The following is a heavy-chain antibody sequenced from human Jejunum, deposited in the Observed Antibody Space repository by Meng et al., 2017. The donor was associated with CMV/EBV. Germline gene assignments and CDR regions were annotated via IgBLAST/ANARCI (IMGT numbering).Heavy chain of an antibody. CDR2: IYYSGST. J-gene: IGHJ3*02. Sequence: GSISSSSYYWGWIRQPSGRGLEWIASIYYSGSTFYSPSLKSRVTISVDTSKNHFSLKLRSVTAADAAVYYCARDSGGYGLDAFDIWGQGTMGTGSS. D-gene: IGHD2-15*01. V-gene: IGHV4-39*07. CDR3: ARDSGGYGLDAFDI. CDR1: GSISSSSYY.